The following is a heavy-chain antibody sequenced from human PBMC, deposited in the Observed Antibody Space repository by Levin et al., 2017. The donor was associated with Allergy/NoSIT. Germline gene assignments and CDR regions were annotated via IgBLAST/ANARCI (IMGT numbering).Heavy chain of an antibody. Sequence: GGSLRLSCVASGFTFNTYTMNWVRQAPGKGLEWVSSISPDSVYIYHADSVRGRFTISRDNAKNSLYHQMNSLRAEDTAVYYCARGSAAAGTGYDHWGQGTLVTVSS. D-gene: IGHD6-13*01. CDR3: ARGSAAAGTGYDH. CDR2: ISPDSVYI. CDR1: GFTFNTYT. V-gene: IGHV3-21*01. J-gene: IGHJ5*02.